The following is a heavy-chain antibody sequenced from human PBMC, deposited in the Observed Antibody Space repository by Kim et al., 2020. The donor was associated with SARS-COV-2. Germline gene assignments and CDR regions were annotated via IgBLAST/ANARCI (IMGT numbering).Heavy chain of an antibody. Sequence: SETLSLTCTVSGGSISSGGYYWSWIRQHPGKGLEWIGYIYYSGSTYYNPSLKSRVTISVDTSKNQFSLKLSSVTAADTAVYYCARDHCSGGSCYFDYWGQGTLVTVSS. D-gene: IGHD2-15*01. V-gene: IGHV4-31*03. CDR1: GGSISSGGYY. CDR3: ARDHCSGGSCYFDY. CDR2: IYYSGST. J-gene: IGHJ4*02.